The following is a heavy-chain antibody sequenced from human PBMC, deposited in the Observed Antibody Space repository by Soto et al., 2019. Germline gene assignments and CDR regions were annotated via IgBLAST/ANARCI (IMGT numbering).Heavy chain of an antibody. Sequence: QPGGSLRLSCAASGFTFSSYGMHWVRQAPGEGLEWVAVISYDGSNKYYADSVKGRFTISRDNSKNTLYLQMNSLRAEDTAVYYCAKPVLRFLEWSPADYWGQGTLVTVSS. CDR1: GFTFSSYG. CDR2: ISYDGSNK. V-gene: IGHV3-30*18. J-gene: IGHJ4*02. CDR3: AKPVLRFLEWSPADY. D-gene: IGHD3-3*01.